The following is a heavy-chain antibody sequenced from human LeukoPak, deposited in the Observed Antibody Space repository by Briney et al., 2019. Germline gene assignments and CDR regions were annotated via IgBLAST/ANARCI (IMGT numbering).Heavy chain of an antibody. CDR1: GFTVSSNY. CDR3: ASGRTAGYY. Sequence: GSLTLSCAASGFTVSSNYMSWLRQAPGKGLEWVSVIYSGGSTYYPDSVQRRFTISRDNSKNTLYLQMNSLRAEDRAVYYCASGRTAGYYWGQGTLDTVSS. D-gene: IGHD6-13*01. J-gene: IGHJ4*02. CDR2: IYSGGST. V-gene: IGHV3-53*01.